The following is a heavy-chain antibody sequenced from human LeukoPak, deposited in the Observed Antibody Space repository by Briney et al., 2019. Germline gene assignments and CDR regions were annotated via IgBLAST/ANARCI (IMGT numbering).Heavy chain of an antibody. V-gene: IGHV3-30-3*01. CDR3: ARALDSSGWNGRDY. J-gene: IGHJ4*02. Sequence: GGSLRLSCAASGFSFNSYAMRWARQAPGKGLEWVAVISYDGSNKDYADSVKGRFTISRDKSKNTLYLQMNSLRPKDTAVYYCARALDSSGWNGRDYWGQGTLVTVSS. CDR2: ISYDGSNK. CDR1: GFSFNSYA. D-gene: IGHD6-19*01.